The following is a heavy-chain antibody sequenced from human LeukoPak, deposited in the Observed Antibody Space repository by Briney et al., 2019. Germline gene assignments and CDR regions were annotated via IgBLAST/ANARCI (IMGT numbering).Heavy chain of an antibody. CDR2: INAGNGHT. CDR3: ARGIWSATRVDYYLDN. V-gene: IGHV1-3*01. D-gene: IGHD5-24*01. J-gene: IGHJ4*02. Sequence: APVKVSCKASGYTFSGYAIHWVRQAPGQRFEWMGWINAGNGHTKYSQNFQGRVTITRDSSANIVYMELSSLTSEDTAVYYCARGIWSATRVDYYLDNWGQGTLVTVSP. CDR1: GYTFSGYA.